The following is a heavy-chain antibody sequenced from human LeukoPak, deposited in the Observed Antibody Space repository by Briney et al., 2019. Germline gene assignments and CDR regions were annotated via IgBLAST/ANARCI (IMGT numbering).Heavy chain of an antibody. CDR3: VRGIEVVPAADNWFDP. CDR2: ISSSSIYI. CDR1: GFTFSDNY. Sequence: GGSLRLSCAASGFTFSDNYMSWIRQAPGKGLEWVSYISSSSIYIYYADSVKGRFTISRNNAKNSLYLQMNSLRAEDTAVYYCVRGIEVVPAADNWFDPWGQGTLVTVSS. J-gene: IGHJ5*02. V-gene: IGHV3-11*06. D-gene: IGHD2-2*01.